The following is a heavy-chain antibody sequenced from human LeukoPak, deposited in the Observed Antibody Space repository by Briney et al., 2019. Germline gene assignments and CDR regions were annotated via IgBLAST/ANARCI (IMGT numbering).Heavy chain of an antibody. CDR3: ARRLRDGYNIYFDY. V-gene: IGHV5-51*01. Sequence: GESLKISCKGSGYSFTGYWIGWVRQMPGKGLEWMGIIYPGDSDTRYSPSFQGRATISADKSISTAYLQWSSLKASDTAMYYCARRLRDGYNIYFDYWGQGTLVTVPS. J-gene: IGHJ4*02. D-gene: IGHD5-24*01. CDR1: GYSFTGYW. CDR2: IYPGDSDT.